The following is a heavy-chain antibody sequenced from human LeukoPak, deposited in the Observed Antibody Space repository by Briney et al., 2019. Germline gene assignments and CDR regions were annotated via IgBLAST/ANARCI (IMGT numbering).Heavy chain of an antibody. CDR1: GYTFTSYA. V-gene: IGHV1-3*01. Sequence: GASVKVSCKASGYTFTSYAMHWVRQAPGQRLEWMGWIDADNGNTKYSQKFQGRVTITRDTSASTAYMELSSLRSDDTAVYYCAMLRSTDAFDIWGQGTMVTVSS. D-gene: IGHD2-15*01. CDR3: AMLRSTDAFDI. J-gene: IGHJ3*02. CDR2: IDADNGNT.